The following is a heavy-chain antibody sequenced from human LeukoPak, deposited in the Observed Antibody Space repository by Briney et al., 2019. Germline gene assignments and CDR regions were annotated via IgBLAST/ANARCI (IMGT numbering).Heavy chain of an antibody. Sequence: SVKVSCKASGGSFDNYAFSWVRQAPGQGLEWMGGIIPMFGTPHYAEKFQGRATITADESTSTAYMELSSLRSEDTAVYYCARGGTGATGPTTFYYYGMDVWGQGTTVTVSS. CDR3: ARGGTGATGPTTFYYYGMDV. J-gene: IGHJ6*02. CDR1: GGSFDNYA. CDR2: IIPMFGTP. V-gene: IGHV1-69*01. D-gene: IGHD1-1*01.